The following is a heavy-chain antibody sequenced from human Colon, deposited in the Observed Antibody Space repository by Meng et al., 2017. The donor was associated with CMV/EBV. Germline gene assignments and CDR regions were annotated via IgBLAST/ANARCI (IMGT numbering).Heavy chain of an antibody. CDR1: GFTIHRHG. V-gene: IGHV3-33*01. Sequence: GESLKISCTLSGFTIHRHGMHWVRQAPGKGLEWVATISSDGSQKHFADSVKGRFTISRDNSKNTQFLEMNSLRVEDTAVYYCVRDILRVGITYYFDYWGQGTLVTVSS. CDR2: ISSDGSQK. J-gene: IGHJ4*02. CDR3: VRDILRVGITYYFDY. D-gene: IGHD1-26*01.